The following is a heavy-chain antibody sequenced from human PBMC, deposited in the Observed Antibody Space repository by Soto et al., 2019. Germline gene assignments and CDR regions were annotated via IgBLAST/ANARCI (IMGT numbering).Heavy chain of an antibody. J-gene: IGHJ6*02. Sequence: GGSLRLSCAASGFTFSSYAMSWVRQAPGKGLEWVSAISGSGGSTYYADSVKGRFTISRDNSKNTLYLQMNSLRAEDTAVYYCAKRSGYDSPDYYYYGMDVWGQGTTVTVSS. V-gene: IGHV3-23*01. CDR3: AKRSGYDSPDYYYYGMDV. D-gene: IGHD5-12*01. CDR1: GFTFSSYA. CDR2: ISGSGGST.